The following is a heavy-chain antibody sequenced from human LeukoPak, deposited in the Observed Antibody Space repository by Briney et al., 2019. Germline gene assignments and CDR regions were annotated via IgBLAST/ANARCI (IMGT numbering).Heavy chain of an antibody. CDR3: ARHLSDITSSPNY. J-gene: IGHJ4*02. CDR2: IYPANSDT. V-gene: IGHV5-51*01. CDR1: GYIFTNYW. D-gene: IGHD2-2*01. Sequence: GESLKISCKASGYIFTNYWIGWVRQMPGKGLEWMAIIYPANSDTRYSPSFQGQVTISADKSISTAYLQWSSLKASDTAMYYCARHLSDITSSPNYWGPGTLVTVSS.